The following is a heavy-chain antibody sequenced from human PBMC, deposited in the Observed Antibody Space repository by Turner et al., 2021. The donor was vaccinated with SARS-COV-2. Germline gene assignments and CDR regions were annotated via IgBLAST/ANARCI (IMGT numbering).Heavy chain of an antibody. V-gene: IGHV3-23*01. D-gene: IGHD2-2*01. CDR3: AKGGLRSCSTTICYHFDC. CDR2: SSGSGYST. Sequence: VQLLESGGGPGQPGGSLRFSCAAARSTFSSYAISWVRQSLGKGPEWGSASSGSGYSTYHADSVKGRFTISRNNSKNTLYMQMNSLRAEDTAVYYCAKGGLRSCSTTICYHFDCWGQGTLVTVSS. J-gene: IGHJ4*02. CDR1: RSTFSSYA.